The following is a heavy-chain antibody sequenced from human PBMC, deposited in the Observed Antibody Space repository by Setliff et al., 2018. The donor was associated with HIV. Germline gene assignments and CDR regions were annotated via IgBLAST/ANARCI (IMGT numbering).Heavy chain of an antibody. CDR3: ARDGYTNGYGYYYFYMDV. D-gene: IGHD5-18*01. Sequence: LSLTCTVSGASINDYYWNWIRESPGKGLECIGYGHHSGSSNYNPSLNRRFTISIDPAKNQFSLQLSSVTAANTAVYFGARDGYTNGYGYYYFYMDVWGKGTTVTVSS. J-gene: IGHJ6*03. CDR2: GHHSGSS. CDR1: GASINDYY. V-gene: IGHV4-59*12.